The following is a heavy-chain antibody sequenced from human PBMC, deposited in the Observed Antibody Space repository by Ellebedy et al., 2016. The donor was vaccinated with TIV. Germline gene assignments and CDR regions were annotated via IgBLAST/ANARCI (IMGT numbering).Heavy chain of an antibody. D-gene: IGHD3-16*01. CDR3: ARGGRITGGFDY. J-gene: IGHJ4*02. Sequence: MPSETLSLTCTVPGGSISSYYWSWIRQPAGKGREWIGRFYTSGSTNYNPSLKSRVTMSVDTSKNQFSLRLRSVTAADTAVYYCARGGRITGGFDYWGQGTLVTVAS. CDR1: GGSISSYY. V-gene: IGHV4-4*07. CDR2: FYTSGST.